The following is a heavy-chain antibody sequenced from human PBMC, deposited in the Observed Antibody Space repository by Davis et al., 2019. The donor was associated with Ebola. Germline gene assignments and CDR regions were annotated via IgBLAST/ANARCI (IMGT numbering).Heavy chain of an antibody. V-gene: IGHV3-15*01. J-gene: IGHJ5*02. D-gene: IGHD1-26*01. CDR2: IKSKADGETT. CDR3: AAGGWGGTWFDP. Sequence: GESLKISCAASGSSFSNVWMSWVRQAPGKGLEWVGRIKSKADGETTDYAAPVKGRVIISRDDSKNTLYLQMNSLKIEDTAVYYCAAGGWGGTWFDPWGQGTLVIVSS. CDR1: GSSFSNVW.